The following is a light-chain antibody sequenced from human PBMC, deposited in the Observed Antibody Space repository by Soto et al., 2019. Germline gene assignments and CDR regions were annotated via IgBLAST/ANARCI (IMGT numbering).Light chain of an antibody. CDR1: QSVSSSY. Sequence: EIVLTQSPGTLSLSPGERATLSCRASQSVSSSYLAWYQQKPGQAPRLLIYGASGRATGIPDRFSGSGSGTYFTLTISRLEPEDFAVYYCQQYGSSPPFTFGPGTKVDIK. CDR2: GAS. J-gene: IGKJ3*01. CDR3: QQYGSSPPFT. V-gene: IGKV3-20*01.